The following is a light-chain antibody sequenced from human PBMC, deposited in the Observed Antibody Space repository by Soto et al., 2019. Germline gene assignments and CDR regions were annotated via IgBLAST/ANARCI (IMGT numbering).Light chain of an antibody. CDR3: QKYNSAPIT. CDR1: QGISNY. J-gene: IGKJ5*01. CDR2: AAS. V-gene: IGKV1-27*01. Sequence: DIQMAQAPSPLSAAVRYRVNITSRASQGISNYLAWYQQKPGKVHKLLIYAASTLQSGVPSRFSGSGSGTDFTLTISSLQPEEVATYYCQKYNSAPITFGKGTRLEIK.